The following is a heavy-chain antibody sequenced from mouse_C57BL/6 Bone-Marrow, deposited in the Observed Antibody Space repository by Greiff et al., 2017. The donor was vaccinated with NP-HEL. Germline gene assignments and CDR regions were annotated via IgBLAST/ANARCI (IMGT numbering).Heavy chain of an antibody. CDR3: ARFYYDYDKGYYFDY. CDR1: GYTFTDYN. V-gene: IGHV1-18*01. J-gene: IGHJ2*01. CDR2: INPNNGGT. Sequence: EVQLQQSGPELVKPGASVKIPCKASGYTFTDYNMDWVKQSHGKSLEWIGDINPNNGGTNYNQKFKGKATLTVDKSSSTAYMELRSLTSEDTAVYYCARFYYDYDKGYYFDYWGQGTTLTVSS. D-gene: IGHD2-4*01.